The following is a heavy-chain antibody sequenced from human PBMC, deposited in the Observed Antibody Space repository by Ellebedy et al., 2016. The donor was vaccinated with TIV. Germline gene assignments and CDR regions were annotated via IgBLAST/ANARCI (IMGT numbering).Heavy chain of an antibody. V-gene: IGHV4-61*01. CDR1: GGSVSSGSYY. J-gene: IGHJ6*02. CDR2: IYYSGST. Sequence: SETLSLTXTVSGGSVSSGSYYWSWIRQPPGKGLEWIGYIYYSGSTNYNPSLKSRVTISVDTSKNQFSLKLSSVTAADTAVYYCTRSALTYAYDRYFYYGMDVWGQGTTVTVSS. CDR3: TRSALTYAYDRYFYYGMDV. D-gene: IGHD2-2*01.